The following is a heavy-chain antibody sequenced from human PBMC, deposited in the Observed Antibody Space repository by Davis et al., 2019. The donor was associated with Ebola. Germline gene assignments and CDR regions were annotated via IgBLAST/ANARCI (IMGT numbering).Heavy chain of an antibody. D-gene: IGHD2-15*01. Sequence: SETLSLTCIVSGGSISSSSYYWGWIRQPPGKGLEWIGSIYYSGSTYYNPSLKSRVTISVDTSKNQFSLKLSSVTAADTAVYYCARRRYCSGGSCSPSWYFDLWGRGTLVTVSS. CDR2: IYYSGST. V-gene: IGHV4-39*07. CDR1: GGSISSSSYY. J-gene: IGHJ2*01. CDR3: ARRRYCSGGSCSPSWYFDL.